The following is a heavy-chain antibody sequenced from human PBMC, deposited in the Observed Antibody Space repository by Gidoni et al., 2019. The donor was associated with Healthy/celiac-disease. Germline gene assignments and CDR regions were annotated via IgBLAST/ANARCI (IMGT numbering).Heavy chain of an antibody. J-gene: IGHJ5*02. Sequence: EVQLVESGGGLVQPGGSLRLSCSASGFTFSSYAMHWVRQAPGKGLEYVSAISSNGGSTYYADSVKGRFTISRDNSKNTLYLQMSSLRAEDTAVYYCVKEYSSGWFGWFDPWGQGTLVTVSS. CDR1: GFTFSSYA. D-gene: IGHD6-19*01. CDR3: VKEYSSGWFGWFDP. V-gene: IGHV3-64D*06. CDR2: ISSNGGST.